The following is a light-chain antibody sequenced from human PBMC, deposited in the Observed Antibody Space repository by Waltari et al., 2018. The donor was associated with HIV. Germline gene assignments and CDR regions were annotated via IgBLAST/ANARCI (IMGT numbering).Light chain of an antibody. J-gene: IGKJ4*01. CDR2: AAS. CDR3: QQFHSFPLT. CDR1: QAINTY. V-gene: IGKV1-9*01. Sequence: IQLTPSPSFLSASVGDRVTITCRASQAINTYLAWYQQKPGKAPKLLMYAASTLQRGVPPTFSGSGSGTEFTLTINALHPDDFATYYCQQFHSFPLTFGGGTNVE.